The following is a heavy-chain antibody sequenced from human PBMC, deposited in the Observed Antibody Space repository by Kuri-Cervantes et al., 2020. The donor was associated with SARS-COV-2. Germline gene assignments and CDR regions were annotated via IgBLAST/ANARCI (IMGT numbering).Heavy chain of an antibody. CDR3: SHRHSYLSAFDI. V-gene: IGHV2-5*05. Sequence: SGPTLVKPTQTLTLTCTFSGFSLSTSGVGVSWIRQPPGKALEWLALIYWDDDKRYGPSLKSRLTITKDTSKNQVVLTMTNMDPVDTATYYFSHRHSYLSAFDIWGQGTMVTVSS. J-gene: IGHJ3*02. D-gene: IGHD1-26*01. CDR1: GFSLSTSGVG. CDR2: IYWDDDK.